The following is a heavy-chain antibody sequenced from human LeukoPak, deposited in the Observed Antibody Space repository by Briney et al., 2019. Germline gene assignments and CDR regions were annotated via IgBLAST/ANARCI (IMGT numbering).Heavy chain of an antibody. Sequence: GGSLRLSCAASGSTFSSYEMNWVRQAPGKGLEWVSYISSSGSTIYYADSVKGRFTISRDNAKNSLYLQMNSLRAEDTAVYYCARLVGGGYDYRSDYYYYMDVWGKGTTVTISS. CDR2: ISSSGSTI. CDR3: ARLVGGGYDYRSDYYYYMDV. J-gene: IGHJ6*03. CDR1: GSTFSSYE. D-gene: IGHD5-12*01. V-gene: IGHV3-48*03.